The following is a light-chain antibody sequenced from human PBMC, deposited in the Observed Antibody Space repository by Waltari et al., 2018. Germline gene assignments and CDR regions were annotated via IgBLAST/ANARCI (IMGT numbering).Light chain of an antibody. CDR3: ISYTTSDTMI. CDR1: SSDVGASNY. V-gene: IGLV2-14*03. J-gene: IGLJ2*01. Sequence: QSALTQPASVSGSPGPSITISCTGTSSDVGASNYVSWYQQHPGKVPKLIIYDVSHRPSGVSFRFSGSKSDNTASLTISGLQAEDEADYYCISYTTSDTMIFGGGTKLTVL. CDR2: DVS.